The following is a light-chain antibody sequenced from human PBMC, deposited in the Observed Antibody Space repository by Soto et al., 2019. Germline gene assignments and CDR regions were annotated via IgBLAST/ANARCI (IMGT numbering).Light chain of an antibody. V-gene: IGLV7-46*01. Sequence: QAVVTQEPSLTVSPGETVTLTCGSSTGTVTSDHYPYWFQQRPGQAPTTLIYVTNNKYSWTPDRFSGSLLAGKAALTLSGAQPEDEGDYYCLLLYSGNRRVFGTGTKLTVL. J-gene: IGLJ1*01. CDR1: TGTVTSDHY. CDR2: VTN. CDR3: LLLYSGNRRV.